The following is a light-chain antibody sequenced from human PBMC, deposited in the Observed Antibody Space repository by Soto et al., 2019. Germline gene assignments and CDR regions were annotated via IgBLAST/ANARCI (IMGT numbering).Light chain of an antibody. CDR3: QQYDTYPIT. CDR1: QGVRTS. Sequence: DIQMTQSPSSLSASAGDTVTITCRASQGVRTSVAWFQQKAGKAPKSLIFAASSLHSGVPRKFGGSGSGTDFTLTITSLQPEDFATYYCQQYDTYPITFGQGTRVDIK. CDR2: AAS. V-gene: IGKV1-16*02. J-gene: IGKJ5*01.